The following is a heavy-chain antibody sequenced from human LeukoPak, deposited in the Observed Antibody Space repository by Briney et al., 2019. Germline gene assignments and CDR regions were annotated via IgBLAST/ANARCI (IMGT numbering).Heavy chain of an antibody. Sequence: ASVTVSCTASGYIFTSYGISWVRQAPGQGLEWMGWISAYNGNTNYAQKLQGRVTMTTDTSTGTAYMELRSLRSDDTAVYYCAKSIEYCGADCYGYFDLWGRGTLVTVSS. J-gene: IGHJ2*01. CDR3: AKSIEYCGADCYGYFDL. CDR2: ISAYNGNT. V-gene: IGHV1-18*01. D-gene: IGHD2-21*02. CDR1: GYIFTSYG.